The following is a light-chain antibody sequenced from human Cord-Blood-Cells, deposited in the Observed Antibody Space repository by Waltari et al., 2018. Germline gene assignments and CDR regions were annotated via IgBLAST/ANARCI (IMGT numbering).Light chain of an antibody. V-gene: IGLV3-10*01. CDR3: YSTDSSGNHVV. Sequence: SYELTQPPSVSGSPGQRARMTCSGDALPKKYAYWYQQKSGQAPVLVIYADRNRPSGIPERFSGSSSGTMATLTISGAQVEDEADYYCYSTDSSGNHVVFGGGTKLTVL. CDR1: ALPKKY. J-gene: IGLJ2*01. CDR2: ADR.